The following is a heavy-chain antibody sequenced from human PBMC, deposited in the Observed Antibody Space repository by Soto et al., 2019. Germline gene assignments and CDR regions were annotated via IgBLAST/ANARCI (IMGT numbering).Heavy chain of an antibody. CDR1: GYTFTSYG. V-gene: IGHV1-18*01. CDR2: ISAYNGNT. J-gene: IGHJ3*02. Sequence: ASVKVSCKASGYTFTSYGISWVRQAPGQGLEWMGWISAYNGNTNYAQKLQGRVTMTTDTSTSTAYMELRSLRSDDTAVYYCARSNCSGGSCYHDAFDIWGQGTRVTVSS. D-gene: IGHD2-15*01. CDR3: ARSNCSGGSCYHDAFDI.